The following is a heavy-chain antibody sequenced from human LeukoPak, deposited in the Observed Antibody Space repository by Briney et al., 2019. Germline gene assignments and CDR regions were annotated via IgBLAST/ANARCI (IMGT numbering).Heavy chain of an antibody. V-gene: IGHV1-69*06. Sequence: SVKVSCKASGGTFSSYAISWVRQAPGQGLEWMGGIIPIFGTANYAQKFQGRVTITADKSTSTAYMELSSLRSEDTAVYYCARDPGYCSSTSRRREYYFDYWGQGTLVTVSS. D-gene: IGHD2-2*01. CDR1: GGTFSSYA. J-gene: IGHJ4*02. CDR3: ARDPGYCSSTSRRREYYFDY. CDR2: IIPIFGTA.